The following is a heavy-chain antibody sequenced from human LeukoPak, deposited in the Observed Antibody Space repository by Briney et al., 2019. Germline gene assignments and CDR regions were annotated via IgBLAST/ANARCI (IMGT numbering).Heavy chain of an antibody. CDR2: INNDGSGT. V-gene: IGHV3-74*01. J-gene: IGHJ5*02. CDR1: GFTFSSYW. Sequence: GGCLRLSCAASGFTFSSYWMHWVRQAPGKGLVWVSRINNDGSGTTYADSVKGRSTISRDNGKNTLYLQTNSLRPADTDVYYCARDRPHNWFVPCGQRTLVTVSS. CDR3: ARDRPHNWFVP.